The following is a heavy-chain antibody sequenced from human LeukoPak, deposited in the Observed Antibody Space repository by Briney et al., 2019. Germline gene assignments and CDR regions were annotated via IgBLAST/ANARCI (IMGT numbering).Heavy chain of an antibody. V-gene: IGHV3-23*01. CDR1: GFTFSSYA. J-gene: IGHJ4*02. D-gene: IGHD3-22*01. CDR2: ISGSGGNT. Sequence: GGSLRLSCAASGFTFSSYAMSWVRQAPGKGLEWVSGISGSGGNTYYADSVKGRFTISRVNSKNTLYLQMNSLRAEDTAVYYCAKDPSLSYDSSGYYYHYWGQGTLVTVSS. CDR3: AKDPSLSYDSSGYYYHY.